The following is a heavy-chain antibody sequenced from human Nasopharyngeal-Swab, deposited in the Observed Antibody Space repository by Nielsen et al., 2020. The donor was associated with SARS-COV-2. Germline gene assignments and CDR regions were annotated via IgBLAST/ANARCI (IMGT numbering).Heavy chain of an antibody. J-gene: IGHJ6*03. Sequence: GGSLRLSCAASGFTFSSYGMHWVRQAPGKGLGWVANIKQDGSEKYYVDSVKGRFTISRDNAKNSLYLQMNSLRAEDTAVYYCARQTSNPYYYYYYMDVWGKGTTVTVSS. V-gene: IGHV3-7*01. D-gene: IGHD4-11*01. CDR3: ARQTSNPYYYYYYMDV. CDR2: IKQDGSEK. CDR1: GFTFSSYG.